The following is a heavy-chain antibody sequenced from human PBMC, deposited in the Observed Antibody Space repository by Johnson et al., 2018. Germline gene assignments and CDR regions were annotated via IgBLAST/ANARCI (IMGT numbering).Heavy chain of an antibody. CDR3: AREDWFSVDF. V-gene: IGHV3-7*01. CDR1: GFTFNIYW. D-gene: IGHD3-9*01. Sequence: VQLVESGGGLVQXGGSLRLSCAASGFTFNIYWMTWVRQAPGTGLERVAEIFPDGTESYFVDSVKGRFAISRDNSKNSLYLQLNGLRVEDTAVYYCAREDWFSVDFWGQGTLVTVSS. CDR2: IFPDGTES. J-gene: IGHJ4*02.